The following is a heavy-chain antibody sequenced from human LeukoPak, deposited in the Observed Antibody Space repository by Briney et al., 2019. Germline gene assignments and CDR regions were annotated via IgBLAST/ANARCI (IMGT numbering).Heavy chain of an antibody. CDR3: ARGSSGWYYYFDY. V-gene: IGHV4-59*01. Sequence: PSETLSLNSTVSGGSISSYYWSWIRQPPGKGLVGMGYIYYSGSTKYTPSLKSRVTISVDTSKNQFSLKLSSVTAADTAVYYCARGSSGWYYYFDYWGQGTLVTVSS. J-gene: IGHJ4*02. D-gene: IGHD6-19*01. CDR1: GGSISSYY. CDR2: IYYSGST.